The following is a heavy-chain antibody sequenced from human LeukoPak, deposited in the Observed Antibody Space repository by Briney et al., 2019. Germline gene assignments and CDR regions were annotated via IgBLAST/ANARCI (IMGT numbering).Heavy chain of an antibody. V-gene: IGHV3-53*01. CDR3: ARGRRWDLLVSLIDASDI. CDR2: IFSGGST. J-gene: IGHJ3*02. CDR1: GFSVSSNF. D-gene: IGHD1-26*01. Sequence: GGSLRLSCAASGFSVSSNFMTWVRQAPGKGLEWVSVIFSGGSTYYADSVKGRFTFSRDNSKNTVYLQMNSLRVEDTAVYYCARGRRWDLLVSLIDASDIWGRGTMVTVSS.